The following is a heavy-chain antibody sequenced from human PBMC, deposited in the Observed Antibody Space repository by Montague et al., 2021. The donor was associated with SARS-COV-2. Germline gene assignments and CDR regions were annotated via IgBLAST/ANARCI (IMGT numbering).Heavy chain of an antibody. J-gene: IGHJ4*02. V-gene: IGHV3-23*01. CDR1: GFTFGDYA. CDR3: AKALYSGGFFFESGSDF. Sequence: SLRLSCAASGFTFGDYAINWVRQAPGKGLEWVASISGDGATAYYAESVLGRFAISRGNSKNTVLLQMDSLRVKDAAVYYCAKALYSGGFFFESGSDFWGQGTLVTVSS. D-gene: IGHD6-19*01. CDR2: ISGDGATA.